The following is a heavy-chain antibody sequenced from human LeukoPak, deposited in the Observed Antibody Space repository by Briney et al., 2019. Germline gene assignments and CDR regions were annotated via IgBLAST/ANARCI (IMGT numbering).Heavy chain of an antibody. CDR3: AKTHSTSWGIFEY. CDR2: IRSDGSIK. V-gene: IGHV3-30*02. CDR1: GFAFSTYG. J-gene: IGHJ4*02. D-gene: IGHD6-13*01. Sequence: GGSLRLSCAASGFAFSTYGMHWVRQAPGKGLEWVAFIRSDGSIKYYADSVKGRFTISRDNSKNTPYLQMNGLRPEDTAVYWCAKTHSTSWGIFEYWGQGALVTVSS.